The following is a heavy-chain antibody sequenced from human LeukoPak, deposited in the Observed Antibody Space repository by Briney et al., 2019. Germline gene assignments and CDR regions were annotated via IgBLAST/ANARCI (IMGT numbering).Heavy chain of an antibody. CDR2: LSNTGDNT. D-gene: IGHD3-10*01. CDR3: AKEFGYEAPRYYFDY. Sequence: GGSLRLSCAASGLTFSSYAMSWVRQVPGKGLEWVSTLSNTGDNTYNADSVKGRFTISRDNSKNTLYLQMNSLRAEDTAVYYCAKEFGYEAPRYYFDYWGQGTLVTVSS. CDR1: GLTFSSYA. V-gene: IGHV3-23*01. J-gene: IGHJ4*02.